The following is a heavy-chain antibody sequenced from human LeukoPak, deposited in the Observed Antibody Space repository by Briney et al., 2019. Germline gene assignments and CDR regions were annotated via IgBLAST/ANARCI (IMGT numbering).Heavy chain of an antibody. J-gene: IGHJ4*02. Sequence: GGSLRLSCAASRFTFSNYAMHWVRQAPGKGLEWVSTISGSGRTTLYVDSVKGRFTISRDNSKNTLYLQMNSLRAEDTAVYYCARGGYYYDFWGQGTLVTVSS. CDR2: ISGSGRTT. CDR1: RFTFSNYA. D-gene: IGHD6-13*01. V-gene: IGHV3-23*01. CDR3: ARGGYYYDF.